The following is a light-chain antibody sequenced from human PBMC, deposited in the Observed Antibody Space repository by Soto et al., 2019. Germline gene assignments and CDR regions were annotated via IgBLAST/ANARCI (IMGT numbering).Light chain of an antibody. CDR3: QQYDDLPIT. Sequence: DIQLTQSPFSLSASVGDSVTLTCKASQDITNNLNWYQQKPGKPPKLLINDAYNLETGVPSRFSGSGSGTHFTFTINSLQPEDFATYYCQQYDDLPITFGQGTKVDIK. V-gene: IGKV1-33*01. CDR1: QDITNN. J-gene: IGKJ1*01. CDR2: DAY.